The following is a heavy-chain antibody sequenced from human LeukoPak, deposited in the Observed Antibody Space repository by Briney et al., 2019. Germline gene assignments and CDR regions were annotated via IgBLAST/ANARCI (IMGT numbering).Heavy chain of an antibody. V-gene: IGHV1-2*02. CDR2: INPNSGGT. Sequence: ASVKVSRKASGYTFTGYYMHWVRQAPGQGLEWMGWINPNSGGTNYAQKFQGRVTMTRDTSISTAYMELSRLRSDDTAVYYCARAWYGSSSSSSGFDPWGQGTLVTVSS. D-gene: IGHD6-6*01. CDR3: ARAWYGSSSSSSGFDP. CDR1: GYTFTGYY. J-gene: IGHJ5*02.